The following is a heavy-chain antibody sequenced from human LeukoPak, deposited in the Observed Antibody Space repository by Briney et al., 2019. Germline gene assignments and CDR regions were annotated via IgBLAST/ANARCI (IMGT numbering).Heavy chain of an antibody. CDR2: IYYSGST. D-gene: IGHD3-22*01. V-gene: IGHV4-61*01. CDR1: GYSISSGYY. J-gene: IGHJ3*02. CDR3: ARDTWRDYYDSSGYYDAFDI. Sequence: SETLSLTCTVSGYSISSGYYWVWIRQPPGKGLEWIGYIYYSGSTNYNPSLKSRVTISVDTSKNQFSLKLSSVTAADTAVYYCARDTWRDYYDSSGYYDAFDIWGQGTMVTVSS.